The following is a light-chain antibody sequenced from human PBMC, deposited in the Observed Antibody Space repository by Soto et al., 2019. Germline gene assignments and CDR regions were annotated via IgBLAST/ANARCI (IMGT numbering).Light chain of an antibody. CDR2: AAS. J-gene: IGKJ2*04. V-gene: IGKV1-8*01. CDR1: QGISSY. Sequence: AIRMTQSPSSLSASTGDRVTITCRASQGISSYLAWYQQKPGKVPKLLIYAASIFESGVPSRFSGSGSGTDFTLTISCLQSEDFAPYYCQEYYNYLMCYFGQGTKLEIE. CDR3: QEYYNYLMCY.